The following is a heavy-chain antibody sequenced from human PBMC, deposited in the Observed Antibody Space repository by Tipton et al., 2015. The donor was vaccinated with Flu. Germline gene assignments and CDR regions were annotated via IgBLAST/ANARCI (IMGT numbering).Heavy chain of an antibody. V-gene: IGHV3-7*01. CDR2: IKQDGSEK. J-gene: IGHJ2*01. CDR1: GFTFSSYW. D-gene: IGHD3-3*01. CDR3: AREHYDFWSGYSDWYFDL. Sequence: SLRLSCAASGFTFSSYWMSWVRQAPGKGLEWVANIKQDGSEKYYVDSVKGRFTISRDNAKNSLYLQMNSLRAEDTAVYYCAREHYDFWSGYSDWYFDLWGRGTLVTVSS.